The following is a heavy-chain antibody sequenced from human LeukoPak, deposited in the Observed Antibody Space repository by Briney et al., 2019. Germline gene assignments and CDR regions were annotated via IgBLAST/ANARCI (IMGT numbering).Heavy chain of an antibody. CDR1: GFTFSNYS. CDR3: ARVSVAGSVIDAFDM. Sequence: GGSLRLSCAASGFTFSNYSMNWVRRAPGKGLEWVSCISGSSVYRYYADSVKGRFTISRDNAKNSLYLQMNSLRAEDTAVYYCARVSVAGSVIDAFDMWGQGTMVTVSS. V-gene: IGHV3-21*01. J-gene: IGHJ3*02. D-gene: IGHD6-19*01. CDR2: ISGSSVYR.